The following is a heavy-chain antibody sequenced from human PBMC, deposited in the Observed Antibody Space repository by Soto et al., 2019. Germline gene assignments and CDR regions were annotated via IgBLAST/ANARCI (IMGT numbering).Heavy chain of an antibody. CDR2: INGASTTT. CDR3: ARDLSH. Sequence: DVQLVGSGGGLVQPGGSLRLSCVASGFPFSSYAMHWVRQAPGKGLEWISYINGASTTTFYADSVKGRFTVSRDNAKNSVYLQMSSLRHEDTAFYYCARDLSHWGQGMLVTVS. J-gene: IGHJ4*02. CDR1: GFPFSSYA. V-gene: IGHV3-48*02.